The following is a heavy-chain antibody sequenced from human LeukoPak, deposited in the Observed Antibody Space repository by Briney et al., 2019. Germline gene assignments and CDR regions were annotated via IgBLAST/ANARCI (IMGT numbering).Heavy chain of an antibody. Sequence: SQTLSLTCTVSGGSISSGSYYWSWIRQPAGKGLEWIGRIYTSGSTNYNPSLKSRVTISVDTSKNQFSLKLSSVTAADTAVYYCARAHSSGWLFDYWGQGTLVTVSS. J-gene: IGHJ4*02. V-gene: IGHV4-61*02. D-gene: IGHD6-19*01. CDR3: ARAHSSGWLFDY. CDR2: IYTSGST. CDR1: GGSISSGSYY.